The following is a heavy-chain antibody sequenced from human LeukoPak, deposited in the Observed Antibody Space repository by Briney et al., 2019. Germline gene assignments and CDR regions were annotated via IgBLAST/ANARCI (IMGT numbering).Heavy chain of an antibody. Sequence: SETLSLTCTVSGGSITSGSYYWSWIRQPAGKGLEWIGPIYTSGSTNYNPSLKSRVTISVDTSKNQFSLKLSSVTAADTAVYYCARGLGDYAADYWGQGTLVTVSS. J-gene: IGHJ4*02. CDR3: ARGLGDYAADY. CDR1: GGSITSGSYY. V-gene: IGHV4-61*02. D-gene: IGHD4-17*01. CDR2: IYTSGST.